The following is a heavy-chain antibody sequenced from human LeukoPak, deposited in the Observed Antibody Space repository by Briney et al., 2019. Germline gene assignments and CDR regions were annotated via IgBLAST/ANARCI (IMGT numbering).Heavy chain of an antibody. CDR2: VYYRGST. J-gene: IGHJ4*02. V-gene: IGHV4-30-4*08. Sequence: SETLSLTCTVSGASMSSGDYYWSWIRQPPGKGLEWIGDVYYRGSTYYNTSLKSRLNTSVGTSKNQFSLKLSSVTAADTAVYYCARVADKAMNYFDYWGQGTLVTVSS. CDR3: ARVADKAMNYFDY. CDR1: GASMSSGDYY. D-gene: IGHD5-18*01.